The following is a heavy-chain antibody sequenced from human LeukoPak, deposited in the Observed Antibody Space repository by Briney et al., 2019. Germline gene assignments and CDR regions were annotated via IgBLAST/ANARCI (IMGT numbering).Heavy chain of an antibody. Sequence: PSETLSLTCTVSGGSVSSGSYYWSWIRQPLGKGLEWIGYIYYSGSTNYNPSLKSRVTISVDTSKNQFSLKLSSVTAADTAVYYCARVSPIAVAGTDYYYYYGMDVWGQGTTVTVSS. CDR2: IYYSGST. J-gene: IGHJ6*02. CDR3: ARVSPIAVAGTDYYYYYGMDV. V-gene: IGHV4-61*01. D-gene: IGHD6-19*01. CDR1: GGSVSSGSYY.